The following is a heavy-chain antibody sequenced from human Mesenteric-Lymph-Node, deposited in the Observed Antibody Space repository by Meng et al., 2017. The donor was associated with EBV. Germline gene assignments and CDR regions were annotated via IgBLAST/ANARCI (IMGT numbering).Heavy chain of an antibody. CDR3: ARDNSNGYYEDYFDY. V-gene: IGHV4-30-2*01. D-gene: IGHD3-22*01. CDR2: IFERETT. CDR1: CGSLSCVDYC. Sequence: RSLAGASACGSLSCVDYCGTCRQTQPGRGLERMGSIFERETTYYTTSIKSRVTISVDRAKNQLSLRLSSVTPADTAVYYCARDNSNGYYEDYFDYWGQGTLVTVSS. J-gene: IGHJ4*01.